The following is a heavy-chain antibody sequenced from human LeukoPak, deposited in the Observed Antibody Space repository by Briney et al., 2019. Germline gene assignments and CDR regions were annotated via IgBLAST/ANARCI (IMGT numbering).Heavy chain of an antibody. V-gene: IGHV3-73*01. Sequence: GGSLRLSCAASGFTFSGSAMHWVRQASGKGPEWVGRIRSKANSYATAYAASVKGRFTSSRDDSKNTAYLQMNSLKTEDTAVYYCTRTVADLYWYFDLWRRGTMVTVSS. J-gene: IGHJ2*01. CDR3: TRTVADLYWYFDL. D-gene: IGHD6-19*01. CDR2: IRSKANSYAT. CDR1: GFTFSGSA.